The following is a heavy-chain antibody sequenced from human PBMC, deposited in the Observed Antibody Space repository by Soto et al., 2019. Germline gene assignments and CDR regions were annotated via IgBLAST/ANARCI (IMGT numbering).Heavy chain of an antibody. CDR3: AKRSGYYDSSGYYPTYYFVY. CDR1: GFTFSSYA. CDR2: ISGSGGST. D-gene: IGHD3-22*01. V-gene: IGHV3-23*01. J-gene: IGHJ4*02. Sequence: GGSLRLSCAASGFTFSSYAMSWVRQAPGKGLEWVSAISGSGGSTYYADSVKGRFTISRDNSKNTLYLQMNSLRAEDTAVYYCAKRSGYYDSSGYYPTYYFVYWGQGTLVTV.